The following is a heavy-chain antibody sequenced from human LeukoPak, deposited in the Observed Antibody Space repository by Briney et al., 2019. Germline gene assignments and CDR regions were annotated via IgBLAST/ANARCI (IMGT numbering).Heavy chain of an antibody. Sequence: ASVKVSCKASGYTFTSYGISWVRQAPGQGLEWMGWISAYNGNTNYAQKLQGRVTMTTDTSTSTAYVELRSLRSDDTAVYYCARVEGSTSPLDYWGQGTLVTVSS. J-gene: IGHJ4*02. V-gene: IGHV1-18*01. CDR1: GYTFTSYG. CDR3: ARVEGSTSPLDY. CDR2: ISAYNGNT. D-gene: IGHD1-1*01.